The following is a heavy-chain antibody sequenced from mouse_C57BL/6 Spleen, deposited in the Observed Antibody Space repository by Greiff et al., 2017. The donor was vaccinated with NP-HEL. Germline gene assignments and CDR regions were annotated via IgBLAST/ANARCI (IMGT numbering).Heavy chain of an antibody. V-gene: IGHV1-81*01. CDR3: ARFFYWYFDV. J-gene: IGHJ1*03. Sequence: LVESGAELARPGASVKLSCKASGYTFTSYGISWVKQRTGQGLEWIGEIYPRSGNTYYNEKFKGKATLTADKSSSTAYMELRSLTSEDSAVYFCARFFYWYFDVWGTGTTVTVSS. CDR2: IYPRSGNT. CDR1: GYTFTSYG.